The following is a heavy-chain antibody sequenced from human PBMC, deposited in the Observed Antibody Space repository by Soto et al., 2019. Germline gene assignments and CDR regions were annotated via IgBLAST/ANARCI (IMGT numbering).Heavy chain of an antibody. Sequence: QVQLQESGPGLVKPSQTLSLTCTVSGGSISSGGYYWSWIRQHPGKGLEWIGYIYYSGSTYYNPSLKSRVTISVDTSKNQFSLKLSSVTAADTAVYYCARATNSGYDLDHDAFDIWGQGTMVTVSS. D-gene: IGHD5-12*01. CDR3: ARATNSGYDLDHDAFDI. CDR2: IYYSGST. J-gene: IGHJ3*02. V-gene: IGHV4-31*03. CDR1: GGSISSGGYY.